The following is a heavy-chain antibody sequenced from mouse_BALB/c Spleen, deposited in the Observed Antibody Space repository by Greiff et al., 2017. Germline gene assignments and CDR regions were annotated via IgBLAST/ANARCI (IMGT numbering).Heavy chain of an antibody. D-gene: IGHD2-3*01. Sequence: VQLKESGPDLVKPSQSLSLTCTVTGYSITSGYRWHWIRQFPGTQLEWMGYIHYSGSTNYNPSLKSRISITRDTSKNQFFLQLNSVTTEDTATYSCARSGDGYYGMDYWGQGTSVTVSS. V-gene: IGHV3-1*02. CDR1: GYSITSGYR. CDR2: IHYSGST. CDR3: ARSGDGYYGMDY. J-gene: IGHJ4*01.